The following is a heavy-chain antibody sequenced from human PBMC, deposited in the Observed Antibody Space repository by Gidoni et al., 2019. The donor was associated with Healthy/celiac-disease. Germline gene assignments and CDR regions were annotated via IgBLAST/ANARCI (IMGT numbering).Heavy chain of an antibody. J-gene: IGHJ4*02. V-gene: IGHV1-8*01. CDR1: GYTFTSYD. Sequence: QVQLVQSGAKVQKPVASVKVSCKASGYTFTSYDINWERQATGQGLEWMGWMIPNSGNTDYAQKFQGRVTMTNHTSINTAYMELSSLRSEDTAVYYCARGGNGDYGDHWGQGPLVTVSS. CDR3: ARGGNGDYGDH. D-gene: IGHD4-17*01. CDR2: MIPNSGNT.